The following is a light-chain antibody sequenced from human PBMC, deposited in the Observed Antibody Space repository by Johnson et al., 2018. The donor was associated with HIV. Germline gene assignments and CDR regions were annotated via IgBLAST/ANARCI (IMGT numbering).Light chain of an antibody. CDR2: DNN. CDR3: GTWDSRLNAYV. CDR1: SSNIGNNY. J-gene: IGLJ1*01. Sequence: QSVLTQPPSVSAAPGQKVTISCSGSSSNIGNNYVSWYQQLPGTAPKLLIYDNNKRPSGIPDRFSGSKSGTSATLGITGLQTGDEADYYCGTWDSRLNAYVFGAGTKVT. V-gene: IGLV1-51*01.